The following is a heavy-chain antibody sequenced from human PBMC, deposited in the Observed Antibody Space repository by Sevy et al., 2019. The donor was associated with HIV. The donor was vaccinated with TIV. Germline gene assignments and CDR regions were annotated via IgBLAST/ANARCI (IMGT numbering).Heavy chain of an antibody. Sequence: GGSLRLSCAASGFSFSRYFMHWVRQAPGEGLVWVSRINSDGSTTNYADSVEGRFIVSRDNAKKTLYLELHSLRVEDTATYYCARDPLGYGGNPNLDLDLGGEGPLVTVSS. CDR2: INSDGSTT. D-gene: IGHD4-17*01. CDR1: GFSFSRYF. V-gene: IGHV3-74*01. J-gene: IGHJ5*02. CDR3: ARDPLGYGGNPNLDLDL.